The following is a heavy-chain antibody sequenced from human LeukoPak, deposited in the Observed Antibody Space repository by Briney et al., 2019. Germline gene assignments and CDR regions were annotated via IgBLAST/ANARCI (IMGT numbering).Heavy chain of an antibody. CDR2: INRDGSEK. CDR3: ATYDSWSGYNIAY. V-gene: IGHV3-7*03. D-gene: IGHD3-3*01. J-gene: IGHJ4*02. Sequence: GGSLRLSCVVSGFTLSSRWMMWVRQAPGEVLEWMTNINRDGSEKNYVDSVKGRFTITRDNAENSLYLQMNSLKVEDSAIYYCATYDSWSGYNIAYWGQGTLVTVSS. CDR1: GFTLSSRW.